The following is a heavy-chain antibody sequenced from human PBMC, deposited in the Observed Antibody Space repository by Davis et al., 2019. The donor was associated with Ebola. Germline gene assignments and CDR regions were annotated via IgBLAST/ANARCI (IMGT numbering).Heavy chain of an antibody. CDR2: ISSNGGST. V-gene: IGHV3-64*01. D-gene: IGHD6-13*01. J-gene: IGHJ4*02. CDR3: ARTAAGTGPFDY. CDR1: GFTFSSYA. Sequence: GGSLRLSCAASGFTFSSYAMHWVRQAPGKGLEYVSAISSNGGSTYYANSVKGRFTISRDNAKNSLYLQMNSLRAEDTALYYCARTAAGTGPFDYWGQGTLVTVSS.